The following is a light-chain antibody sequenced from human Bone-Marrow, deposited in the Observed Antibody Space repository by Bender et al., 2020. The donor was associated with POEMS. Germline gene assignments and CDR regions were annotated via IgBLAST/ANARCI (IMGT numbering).Light chain of an antibody. CDR3: AVWDDSLNGWV. CDR2: SSH. CDR1: SSNIGAHA. J-gene: IGLJ3*02. V-gene: IGLV1-44*01. Sequence: QSVLTQPPSASGTPGQRVTISCSGGSSNIGAHAVNWYQHLPGTAPKLLIYSSHRRPSEVPDRFSGSRSGTSASRAISGLQSEDEADYYCAVWDDSLNGWVFGGGTTLTVL.